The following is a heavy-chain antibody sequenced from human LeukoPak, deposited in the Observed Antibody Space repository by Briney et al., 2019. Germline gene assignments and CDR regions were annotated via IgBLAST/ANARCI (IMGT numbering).Heavy chain of an antibody. V-gene: IGHV4-59*01. CDR1: GDSISSYY. J-gene: IGHJ4*02. CDR3: ARHSSLAHFDH. CDR2: IYYSGTT. Sequence: SETLSLTCTVSGDSISSYYCSWIRQPPGKGLEWIGYIYYSGTTHYNPSLKSRVTIAVDTSKNQFSLKLSSVTAADTAVYYCARHSSLAHFDHWGQGSLVTVSS.